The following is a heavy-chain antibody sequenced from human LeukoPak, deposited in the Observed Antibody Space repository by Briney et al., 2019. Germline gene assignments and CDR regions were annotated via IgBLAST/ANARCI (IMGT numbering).Heavy chain of an antibody. CDR2: MSYDGNGE. V-gene: IGHV3-30*03. CDR1: GFTLSSYG. CDR3: ARAPDIVVVPAAIRRGYYYGMDV. Sequence: HPGGSLRLSCVASGFTLSSYGMHWVRQAPGKGLEWVAMMSYDGNGEYYVDSVEGRLTISRDNAKNSLYLQMNSLRAEDTAVYYCARAPDIVVVPAAIRRGYYYGMDVWGQGTTVTVSS. J-gene: IGHJ6*02. D-gene: IGHD2-2*01.